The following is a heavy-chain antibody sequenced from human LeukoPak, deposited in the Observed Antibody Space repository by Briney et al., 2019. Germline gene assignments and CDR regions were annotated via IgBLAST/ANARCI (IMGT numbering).Heavy chain of an antibody. CDR3: ARDRVENQQLVGGNY. J-gene: IGHJ4*02. D-gene: IGHD6-6*01. CDR2: IYSGGST. CDR1: GRPVSSNY. V-gene: IGHV3-66*01. Sequence: GGSLRLSCAASGRPVSSNYMSWVRQAPGKGLEWVSVIYSGGSTYYADSVKGRFTISRDNSKNTLYLQMNSLRAEDTAVYYCARDRVENQQLVGGNYWGQGTLVTVSS.